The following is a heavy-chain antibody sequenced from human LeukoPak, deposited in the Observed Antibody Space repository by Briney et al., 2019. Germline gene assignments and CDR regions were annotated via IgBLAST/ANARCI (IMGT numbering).Heavy chain of an antibody. CDR1: GFTFSSYT. Sequence: GGSLRLSCAASGFTFSSYTMHWVRQAPGKGQEHVSAISSNGGSTYYANSVKGRFTISRDNSKNTLYLQMGSLRAEDMAVYYCAREVNWRFDYWGQGTLVTVSS. V-gene: IGHV3-64*01. CDR2: ISSNGGST. CDR3: AREVNWRFDY. J-gene: IGHJ4*02. D-gene: IGHD1-1*01.